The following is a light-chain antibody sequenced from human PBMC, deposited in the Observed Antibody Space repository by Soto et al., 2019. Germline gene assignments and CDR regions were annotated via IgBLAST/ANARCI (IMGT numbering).Light chain of an antibody. CDR3: GTWDSSLNGVV. J-gene: IGLJ2*01. V-gene: IGLV1-51*01. Sequence: QSVLTQPPSVSAAPGQRVTISCSGSSSNIGNNYVSWYRQLPGTAPKLLIYDNNRRPSGISDRFSGSKSGTSATLDITGLQTWDEADYYCGTWDSSLNGVVFGGGTKLTVL. CDR2: DNN. CDR1: SSNIGNNY.